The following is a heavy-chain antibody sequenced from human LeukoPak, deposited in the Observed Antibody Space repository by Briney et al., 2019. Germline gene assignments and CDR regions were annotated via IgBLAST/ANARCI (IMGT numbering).Heavy chain of an antibody. CDR3: ARDRGDGYNYEWFDP. CDR2: IYTSGST. CDR1: GGSISSYY. Sequence: PSETLSLTCTVSGGSISSYYWSWIRQPAGKGLEWIGRIYTSGSTNYNPSLKSRVTISVDTSKNQFSLKLSSVTAADTAVYYCARDRGDGYNYEWFDPWGQGTLVTVSS. J-gene: IGHJ5*02. V-gene: IGHV4-4*07. D-gene: IGHD5-24*01.